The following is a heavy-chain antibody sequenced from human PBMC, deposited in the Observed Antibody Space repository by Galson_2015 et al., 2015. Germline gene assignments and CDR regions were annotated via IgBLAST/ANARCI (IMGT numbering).Heavy chain of an antibody. CDR2: IYPGDSGT. V-gene: IGHV5-51*01. CDR3: ARHRGDVPGTPRGGFDP. CDR1: GYSFTSYW. J-gene: IGHJ5*02. Sequence: QSGAEVKKPGESLTISCTGSGYSFTSYWIGWVRQMPGKGLEWMGIIYPGDSGTRYSPSFQGQVTISADKSISTAYLQWSSLEASDTAMYYCARHRGDVPGTPRGGFDPWGQGTLVTVSS. D-gene: IGHD3-16*01.